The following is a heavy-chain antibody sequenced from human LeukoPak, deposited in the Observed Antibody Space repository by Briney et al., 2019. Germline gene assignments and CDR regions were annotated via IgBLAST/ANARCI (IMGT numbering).Heavy chain of an antibody. CDR1: GFTFSSYA. J-gene: IGHJ4*02. CDR2: ISGTGGTI. CDR3: AKDLSGL. Sequence: GGSLRLSCASFGFTFSSYAMSWVRQAPGKGLEWVSIISGTGGTIYYTDSVKGRFTISRDNPKNTLYLQLDSLRPEDTAVYYCAKDLSGLWGQGTLVTVSS. V-gene: IGHV3-23*01.